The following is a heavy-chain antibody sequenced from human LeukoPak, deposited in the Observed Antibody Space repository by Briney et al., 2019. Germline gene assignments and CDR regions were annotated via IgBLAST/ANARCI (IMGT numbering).Heavy chain of an antibody. Sequence: RASVKVSCKASGYTFTSYYMHWVRQAPGQGLEWMGIINPSGGSTSYAQKFQGRVTMTRDTSTSTVYMELSSLRSEDTAVYYCARMMITFGGVIVQPAFDYWGQGTLVTVSS. CDR3: ARMMITFGGVIVQPAFDY. D-gene: IGHD3-16*02. CDR2: INPSGGST. CDR1: GYTFTSYY. V-gene: IGHV1-46*01. J-gene: IGHJ4*02.